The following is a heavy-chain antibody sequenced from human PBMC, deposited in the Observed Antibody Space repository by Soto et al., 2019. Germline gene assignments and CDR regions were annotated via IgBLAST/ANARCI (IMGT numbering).Heavy chain of an antibody. Sequence: SETLSLTCAVSGYSISSGNWWVLVRHPPGKGLEWIGEFFHTGIANYNPSLKSRVTISVDTSKNQFSLKLSSVTAADTAVYYCARGRYCTNGVCYDFDYWGQGTLVTVSS. CDR3: ARGRYCTNGVCYDFDY. CDR2: FFHTGIA. V-gene: IGHV4-4*02. J-gene: IGHJ4*02. D-gene: IGHD2-8*01. CDR1: GYSISSGNW.